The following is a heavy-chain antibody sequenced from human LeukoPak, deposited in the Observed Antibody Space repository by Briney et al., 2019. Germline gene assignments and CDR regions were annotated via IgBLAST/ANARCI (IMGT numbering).Heavy chain of an antibody. CDR3: ARELDCSGGSCYANAFDI. D-gene: IGHD2-15*01. CDR1: GFTFSSYS. Sequence: GGSLRLSCAASGFTFSSYSMNWVRQAPGKGLEWVSSISSSSSYIYYADSVKGRFTISRDNAKNSLYLQMNSLRAEDTAVYYCARELDCSGGSCYANAFDIWGQGTMVTVSS. V-gene: IGHV3-21*01. J-gene: IGHJ3*02. CDR2: ISSSSSYI.